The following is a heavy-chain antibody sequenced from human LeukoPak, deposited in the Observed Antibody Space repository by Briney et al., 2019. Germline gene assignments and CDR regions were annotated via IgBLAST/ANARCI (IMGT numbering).Heavy chain of an antibody. Sequence: PSETLSLTCTVSGDSISSGDYYWNWFRQHPGKGLEWIGYIFYSESTFCNPSLKSRVTISVDTSKNQFSLKLSSVTAADTAVYYCASSEAATTPPPYGMDVWGQGTKVTVSS. CDR1: GDSISSGDYY. D-gene: IGHD1-14*01. V-gene: IGHV4-31*03. CDR3: ASSEAATTPPPYGMDV. CDR2: IFYSEST. J-gene: IGHJ6*02.